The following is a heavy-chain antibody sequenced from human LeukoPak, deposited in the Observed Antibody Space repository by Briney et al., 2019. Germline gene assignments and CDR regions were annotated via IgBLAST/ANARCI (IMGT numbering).Heavy chain of an antibody. V-gene: IGHV3-30*18. CDR1: GFTFSDYN. D-gene: IGHD6-19*01. J-gene: IGHJ4*02. CDR2: IFYDGSNK. Sequence: PGGSLRLSCAASGFTFSDYNMNWLRQASGKGLEWVAVIFYDGSNKYYADSVKGRFTVSRDNSKNTLYLQVNSLRVEDTAVYYCAKVRWDNSGWYYSDSWGQGTLVTVSS. CDR3: AKVRWDNSGWYYSDS.